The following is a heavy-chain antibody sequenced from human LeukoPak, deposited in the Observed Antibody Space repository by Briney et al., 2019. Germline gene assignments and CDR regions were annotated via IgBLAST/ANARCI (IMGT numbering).Heavy chain of an antibody. CDR2: INHSGST. D-gene: IGHD3-10*01. V-gene: IGHV4-34*01. J-gene: IGHJ4*02. CDR1: GGSFSGYY. Sequence: SETLSLTCAVYGGSFSGYYWSWIRQPPGKGLEWMGEINHSGSTHYNPSLKTRVTISVDTSKNQFSLKLSSVTAADTAVYYCSLTMVRGVYDYWGQGTLVTVSS. CDR3: SLTMVRGVYDY.